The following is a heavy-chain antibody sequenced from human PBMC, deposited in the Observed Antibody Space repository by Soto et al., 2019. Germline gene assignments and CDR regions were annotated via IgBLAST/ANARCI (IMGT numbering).Heavy chain of an antibody. V-gene: IGHV4-59*01. Sequence: SETLSLTCSVSGVSISSYFWSWIRQPPGRGLEWIGYTYHRGSTNYSPSLKSRVAISLDTSENQFSLKVSSVTAADTAVYYCARIGGYHGPLDYWGQGTPVTVSS. CDR1: GVSISSYF. CDR3: ARIGGYHGPLDY. J-gene: IGHJ4*02. CDR2: TYHRGST. D-gene: IGHD3-16*02.